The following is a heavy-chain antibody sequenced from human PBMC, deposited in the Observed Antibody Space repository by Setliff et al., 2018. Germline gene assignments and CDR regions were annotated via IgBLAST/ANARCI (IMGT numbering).Heavy chain of an antibody. CDR2: IYTSGST. V-gene: IGHV4-4*07. D-gene: IGHD1-26*01. J-gene: IGHJ3*02. CDR1: GGSISNYY. Sequence: SETLSLTCTVSGGSISNYYWSWIRQPAGKGLEWIGRIYTSGSTNCNPSLKSRVTMSVDTSKNQFSLKLSSVTAADTALYYCARKGISALSGAFDMWGQGTMVTVSS. CDR3: ARKGISALSGAFDM.